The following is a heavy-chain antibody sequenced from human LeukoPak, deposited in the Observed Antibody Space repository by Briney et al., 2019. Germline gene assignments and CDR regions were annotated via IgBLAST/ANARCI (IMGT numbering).Heavy chain of an antibody. Sequence: GASVKVSCEASGYTFTGYYMHWVRQAPGQGVEWMGWINPNSGGTNYAQKFQGRVTMTRDTSISTAYMELSRLRSDDTAVYYCAIPPHYGSGSYYNVPFDYWGQGTLVTVSS. D-gene: IGHD3-10*01. J-gene: IGHJ4*02. CDR1: GYTFTGYY. CDR2: INPNSGGT. CDR3: AIPPHYGSGSYYNVPFDY. V-gene: IGHV1-2*02.